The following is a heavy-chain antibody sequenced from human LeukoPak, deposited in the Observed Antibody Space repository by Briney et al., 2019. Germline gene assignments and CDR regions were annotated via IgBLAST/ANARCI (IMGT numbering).Heavy chain of an antibody. CDR2: ISTSSSYI. CDR1: GFTFSSYS. Sequence: AGGSLRLSCAASGFTFSSYSMNWVRQAPGKGLEWVSFISTSSSYIYYADSVKGRFTISRDNSKNTLYLQMNSLRAEDTAVYYCAKDQSVLDYWGQGTLVTVSS. V-gene: IGHV3-21*04. CDR3: AKDQSVLDY. J-gene: IGHJ4*02.